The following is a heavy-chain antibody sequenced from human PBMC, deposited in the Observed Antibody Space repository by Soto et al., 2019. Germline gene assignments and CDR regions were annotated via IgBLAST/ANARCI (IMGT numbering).Heavy chain of an antibody. D-gene: IGHD6-13*01. CDR1: GGSMSSHY. CDR2: IYYSGST. V-gene: IGHV4-59*11. J-gene: IGHJ5*02. Sequence: SETLSLTCTVSGGSMSSHYWTWIRQTPGKGLEWIGYIYYSGSTNYNPSLKSRVSISVDTSKNQFSLNLRSVTAADTAVYYCARYGSSWYAWFDPWGQGIQVTVSS. CDR3: ARYGSSWYAWFDP.